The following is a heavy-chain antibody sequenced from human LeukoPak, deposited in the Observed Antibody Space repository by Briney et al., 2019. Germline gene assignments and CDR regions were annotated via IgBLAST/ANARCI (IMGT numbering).Heavy chain of an antibody. CDR1: GYSISSGYY. CDR3: AHTGSTVTTWFDY. J-gene: IGHJ4*02. CDR2: IYHSGST. V-gene: IGHV4-38-2*02. Sequence: PSETLSLTCTVSGYSISSGYYWGWIRQPPGKGLEWIGSIYHSGSTYYNPSLKSRVTISVDTSKNQFSLKLSSVTAADTAVYYCAHTGSTVTTWFDYWGQGTLVTVPS. D-gene: IGHD4-17*01.